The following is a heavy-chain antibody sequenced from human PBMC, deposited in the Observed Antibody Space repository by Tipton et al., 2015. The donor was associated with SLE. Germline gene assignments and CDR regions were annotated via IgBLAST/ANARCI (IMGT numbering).Heavy chain of an antibody. D-gene: IGHD3-10*01. J-gene: IGHJ4*02. CDR3: ARGSGVSVRRFDS. CDR1: GGSISSGGFY. Sequence: TLSLTCTVSGGSISSGGFYWSWIRQHPGKGLEWIGYIYYTGHTYYSPSLESRLTFSVDTSTNQFSLMLSSVSAADAAVYYCARGSGVSVRRFDSWGQGILVTVSS. CDR2: IYYTGHT. V-gene: IGHV4-30-4*08.